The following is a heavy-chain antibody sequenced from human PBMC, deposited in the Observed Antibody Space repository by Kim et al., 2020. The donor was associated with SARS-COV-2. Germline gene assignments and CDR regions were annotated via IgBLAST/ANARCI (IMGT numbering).Heavy chain of an antibody. V-gene: IGHV1-18*01. Sequence: ASVKVSCKASGYTFTSYGISWVRQAPGQGLEWLGWVGAYNGDTNYAQNLQGRVTLTTDTSTSTAFLELRSLRSDDTAVYFCVRDRGYGDDTFDYWGQGTL. CDR2: VGAYNGDT. J-gene: IGHJ4*02. D-gene: IGHD4-17*01. CDR1: GYTFTSYG. CDR3: VRDRGYGDDTFDY.